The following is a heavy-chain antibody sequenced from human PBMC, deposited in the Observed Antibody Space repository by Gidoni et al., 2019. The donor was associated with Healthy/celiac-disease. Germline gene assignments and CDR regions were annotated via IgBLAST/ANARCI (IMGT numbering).Heavy chain of an antibody. CDR3: ARGMVQGLYYYYYMDV. D-gene: IGHD3-10*01. CDR2: IEWDDDK. CDR1: GFSLSTSGMC. J-gene: IGHJ6*03. V-gene: IGHV2-70*15. Sequence: QVTLRESGPALVKPTQTLTLTCTFSGFSLSTSGMCVSWIRQPPGKALEWLARIEWDDDKYYSTSLATRLTISKDTSKNQVVLTMTNMDPVDTATYYCARGMVQGLYYYYYMDVWGKGTTVTVSS.